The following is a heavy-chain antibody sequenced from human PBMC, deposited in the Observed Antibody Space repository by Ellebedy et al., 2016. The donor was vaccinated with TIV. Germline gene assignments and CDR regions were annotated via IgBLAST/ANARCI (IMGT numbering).Heavy chain of an antibody. V-gene: IGHV4-39*01. Sequence: MPSETLSLTCTVSGGSISSSSYYWGWIRQPPGKGLEWIGSIYYSGSTYYNPSLKSRVTISVDTSKNQFSLKLSSVTAADTAVYYCARIRLWFGELLQYYYYYGMDVWGQGTTVTVSS. D-gene: IGHD3-10*01. CDR2: IYYSGST. CDR3: ARIRLWFGELLQYYYYYGMDV. J-gene: IGHJ6*02. CDR1: GGSISSSSYY.